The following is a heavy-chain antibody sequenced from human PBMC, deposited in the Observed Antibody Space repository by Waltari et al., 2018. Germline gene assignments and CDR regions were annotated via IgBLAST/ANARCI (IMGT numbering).Heavy chain of an antibody. J-gene: IGHJ6*03. CDR3: AKQNMLPPYYYMDV. CDR2: ISYDGGKK. CDR1: GFTFSNDP. D-gene: IGHD2-8*01. Sequence: QVQLVESGGDDVQPGRSLRLSCAASGFTFSNDPINWVRQAPGKVLEWVASISYDGGKKDYADSVKGRFTVSRDNSKDTLYLQMNSLRGEDTAVYYCAKQNMLPPYYYMDVWGKGTTVTVSS. V-gene: IGHV3-30-3*02.